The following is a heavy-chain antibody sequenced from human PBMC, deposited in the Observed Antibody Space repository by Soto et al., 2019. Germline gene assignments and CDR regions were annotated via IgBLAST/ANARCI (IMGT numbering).Heavy chain of an antibody. CDR1: GFTFSSYG. J-gene: IGHJ6*02. D-gene: IGHD4-17*01. CDR2: IWYDGSNK. Sequence: GGSLRLSCAASGFTFSSYGMHWVRQAPGKGLEWVAVIWYDGSNKYYADSVKGRFTISRDKSKNTLYLQMNSLRAEDTAVYYCARESPAYGDYAFSYYYYGMDVWGQGTTVTVSS. V-gene: IGHV3-33*01. CDR3: ARESPAYGDYAFSYYYYGMDV.